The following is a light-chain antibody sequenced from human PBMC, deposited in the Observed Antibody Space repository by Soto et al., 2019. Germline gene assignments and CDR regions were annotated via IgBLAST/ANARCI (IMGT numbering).Light chain of an antibody. V-gene: IGLV4-60*03. CDR3: ETWDSNTVI. CDR2: LEGSGSY. J-gene: IGLJ2*01. Sequence: QLVLTQSSSASASLGSSVKLTCTLSSGHSSYIIAWHQQQPGKAPRYLMKLEGSGSYNKGSGVPDRFSCSSSGADRYLTISNRQSEDESDYYCETWDSNTVIFGGGTKLTVL. CDR1: SGHSSYI.